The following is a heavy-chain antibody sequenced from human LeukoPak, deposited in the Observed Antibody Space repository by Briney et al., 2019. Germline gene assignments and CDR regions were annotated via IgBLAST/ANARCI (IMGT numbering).Heavy chain of an antibody. Sequence: ASVKVSCKASGYTFSDYQIHWVRQAPRQGLEWMGRISPNSGGTNFAQDFQGRVTMTRDASIRTAFMELSRLRSDDTAVYYCARAQDTASANDFEYWGQGTLVTVSS. J-gene: IGHJ4*02. D-gene: IGHD5-18*01. CDR1: GYTFSDYQ. CDR2: ISPNSGGT. CDR3: ARAQDTASANDFEY. V-gene: IGHV1-2*06.